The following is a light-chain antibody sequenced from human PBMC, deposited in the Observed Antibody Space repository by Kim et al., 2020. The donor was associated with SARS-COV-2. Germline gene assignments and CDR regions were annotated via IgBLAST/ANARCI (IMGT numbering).Light chain of an antibody. CDR3: QSYDSRLSGWV. CDR1: SSNIGAGYD. V-gene: IGLV1-40*01. Sequence: QSVLTQPPSVSGAPGQRVTISCTGSSSNIGAGYDVHWYQQLPGTAPKLLIYGNSNRPSGVPDRFSGSKSGTSASLAITGLQPEDEADYYCQSYDSRLSGWVFGGGTQLTVL. CDR2: GNS. J-gene: IGLJ2*01.